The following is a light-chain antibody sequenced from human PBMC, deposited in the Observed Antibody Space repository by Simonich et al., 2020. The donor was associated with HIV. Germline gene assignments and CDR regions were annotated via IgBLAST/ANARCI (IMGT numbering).Light chain of an antibody. CDR3: QSSDSSLSGSV. CDR1: SSNIGSNT. V-gene: IGLV1-44*01. Sequence: QSVLTQPPSASGTPGQRVTISCSGSSSNIGSNTVNWYQQLPGTAPKLLIYSNNQRPSGVPDRFSGSKSGTSASLAISGLQADDEADYYCQSSDSSLSGSVFGGGTKLTVL. J-gene: IGLJ3*02. CDR2: SNN.